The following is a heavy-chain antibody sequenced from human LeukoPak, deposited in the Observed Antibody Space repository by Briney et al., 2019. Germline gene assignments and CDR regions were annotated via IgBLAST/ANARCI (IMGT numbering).Heavy chain of an antibody. CDR2: ISSSSSYI. J-gene: IGHJ6*02. V-gene: IGHV3-21*01. D-gene: IGHD4-17*01. CDR1: GFTFSSYS. Sequence: GGSLRLSCAASGFTFSSYSMNWVRQAPGKGLEWVSSISSSSSYIYYADSVKGRFTISRGNAKNSLYLQMNSLRAEDTAVYYCARDPGAYGDYVFRYFYYYGMDVWGQGTTVTVSS. CDR3: ARDPGAYGDYVFRYFYYYGMDV.